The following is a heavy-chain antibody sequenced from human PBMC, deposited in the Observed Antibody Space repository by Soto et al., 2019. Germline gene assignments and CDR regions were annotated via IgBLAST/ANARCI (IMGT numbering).Heavy chain of an antibody. V-gene: IGHV3-73*01. CDR3: TRWVVGAADAFDI. J-gene: IGHJ3*02. D-gene: IGHD1-26*01. CDR2: IRGKADNYAT. CDR1: GLTFSGSA. Sequence: EVQLVESGGGLVQPGGSLKLSCAASGLTFSGSAMHWVRQASGRVLEWVGRIRGKADNYATAYDASVKGRFTISRDDSKNTAYLQMNSLKTEDTAVYYYTRWVVGAADAFDIWGQGTMVAVSS.